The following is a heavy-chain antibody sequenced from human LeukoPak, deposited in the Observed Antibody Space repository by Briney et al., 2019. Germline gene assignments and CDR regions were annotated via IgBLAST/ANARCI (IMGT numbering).Heavy chain of an antibody. J-gene: IGHJ4*02. CDR2: IIPIFGTA. Sequence: ASVKVSXKASGGTFSSYAISWVRQAPGQGLEWMGGIIPIFGTANYAQKFQGRVAITTDESTSTAYMELSSPRSEDTAVYYCAREPVWFGELYWGQGTLVTVSS. V-gene: IGHV1-69*05. D-gene: IGHD3-10*01. CDR3: AREPVWFGELY. CDR1: GGTFSSYA.